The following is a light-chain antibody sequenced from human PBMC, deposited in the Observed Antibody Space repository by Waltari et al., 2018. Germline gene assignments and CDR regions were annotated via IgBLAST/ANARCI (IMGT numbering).Light chain of an antibody. CDR3: CSFTSSSTWI. CDR1: TSDLGAYNY. CDR2: DVS. Sequence: QSALTQPASVSGSPGQSLTTSCPGSTSDLGAYNYASWYQQHPGKAPKLIIFDVSSRPSGVSPRFSGSKSANTASLIISGLQAEDEADYYCCSFTSSSTWIFGGGTKLT. V-gene: IGLV2-14*03. J-gene: IGLJ2*01.